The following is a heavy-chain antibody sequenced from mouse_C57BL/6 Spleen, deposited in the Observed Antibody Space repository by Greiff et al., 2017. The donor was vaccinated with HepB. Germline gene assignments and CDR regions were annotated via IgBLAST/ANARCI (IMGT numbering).Heavy chain of an antibody. CDR2: IYPGDGDT. CDR1: GYAFSSSW. D-gene: IGHD4-1*01. Sequence: QVQLQQSGPELVKPGASVKISCKASGYAFSSSWMNWVKQRPGKGLEWIGRIYPGDGDTNYNGKFKGKATLTADKSSSTAYMQLSSLTSEDSAVYFCARGRTGMGAFDYWGQGTTLTVSS. CDR3: ARGRTGMGAFDY. V-gene: IGHV1-82*01. J-gene: IGHJ2*01.